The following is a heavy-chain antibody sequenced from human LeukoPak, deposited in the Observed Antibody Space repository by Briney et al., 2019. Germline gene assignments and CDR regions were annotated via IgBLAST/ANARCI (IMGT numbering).Heavy chain of an antibody. J-gene: IGHJ4*02. D-gene: IGHD3-10*01. CDR3: ARLSYGSGSYSPEDY. CDR1: GYNFTSYW. CDR2: IYHGDSDT. Sequence: GGYLQIYCKGSGYNFTSYWIGWARPLTGKGVEWMGIIYHGDSDTRYSPSFQGQVTISADKSISTAYLQWSSLKASDTAMYYCARLSYGSGSYSPEDYWCQGTLVTVSS. V-gene: IGHV5-51*01.